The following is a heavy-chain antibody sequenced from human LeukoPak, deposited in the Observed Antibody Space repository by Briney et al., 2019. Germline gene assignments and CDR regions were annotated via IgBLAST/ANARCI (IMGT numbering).Heavy chain of an antibody. V-gene: IGHV4-30-2*01. D-gene: IGHD3-22*01. Sequence: PSETLSLTCAASGGSLSSGGYSWRWLRQPPGTGLEWIGYIYHSGSTYYNPSLKSRVTISVDRSKNQFSLKLSSVTAADTAVYYCAREDSSGYTDYWAREPWSPSPQ. CDR1: GGSLSSGGYS. J-gene: IGHJ4*02. CDR2: IYHSGST. CDR3: AREDSSGYTDY.